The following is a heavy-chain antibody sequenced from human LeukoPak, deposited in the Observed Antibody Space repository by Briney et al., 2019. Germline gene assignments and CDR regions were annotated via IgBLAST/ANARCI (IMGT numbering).Heavy chain of an antibody. Sequence: GGSLRLSCAASGFTFSSYAVSWVRQAPGKGLEWVAAISGSGGSTYYADSVKGRFTISRDNSKNTLYLQMNSLRPEDRAVYYCAKDFSSSGCHYYFDYWGQGTLVTVSS. D-gene: IGHD6-13*01. J-gene: IGHJ4*02. CDR1: GFTFSSYA. CDR2: ISGSGGST. V-gene: IGHV3-23*01. CDR3: AKDFSSSGCHYYFDY.